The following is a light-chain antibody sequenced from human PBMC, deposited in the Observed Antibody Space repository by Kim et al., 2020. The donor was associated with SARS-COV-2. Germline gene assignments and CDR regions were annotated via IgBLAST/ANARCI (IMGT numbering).Light chain of an antibody. J-gene: IGLJ7*01. Sequence: VTVSCIRSSSNIGGGYDVHWYQHLPTTDPKLLIYSNGSRPPGVPDRRSGSKSGSSAALAITALQAEDDADYYCQSYDTSLSGYVFGGGTQVTVL. CDR2: SNG. V-gene: IGLV1-40*01. CDR1: SSNIGGGYD. CDR3: QSYDTSLSGYV.